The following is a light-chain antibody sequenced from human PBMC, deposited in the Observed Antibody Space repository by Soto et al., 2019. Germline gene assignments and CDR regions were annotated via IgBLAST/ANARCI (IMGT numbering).Light chain of an antibody. CDR1: SGSVSTDHY. CDR2: STN. Sequence: QTVVTQEPSFSVSPGGTVTLTCGLSSGSVSTDHYPSWYQQTPGQAPRTLIYSTNSRSSGVPDRFSGSILGNKAALTITGAQADEESDYYCVLYMGLGISLFGGGTKLTVL. V-gene: IGLV8-61*01. CDR3: VLYMGLGISL. J-gene: IGLJ2*01.